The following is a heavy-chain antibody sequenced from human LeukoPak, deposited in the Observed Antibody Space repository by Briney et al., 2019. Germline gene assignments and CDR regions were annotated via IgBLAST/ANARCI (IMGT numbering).Heavy chain of an antibody. CDR3: ARTKYGGNDDAFDV. CDR2: ITYDGGST. V-gene: IGHV3-30-3*01. D-gene: IGHD4-23*01. CDR1: GFIFSNYA. J-gene: IGHJ3*01. Sequence: GGSLRLSCAASGFIFSNYAMHWVRQAPRKGLEWVAVITYDGGSTYYADSVKGLFSISRDNSKNTLYMQMNSLRPEDTAVYYCARTKYGGNDDAFDVWGQGTLVTVSS.